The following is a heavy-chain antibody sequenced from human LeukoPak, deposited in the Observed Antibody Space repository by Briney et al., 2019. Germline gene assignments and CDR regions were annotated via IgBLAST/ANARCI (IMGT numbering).Heavy chain of an antibody. CDR2: IYFSGIT. CDR3: ARQASDYFYYYMDV. J-gene: IGHJ6*03. CDR1: GGSVTSYY. V-gene: IGHV4-59*08. Sequence: SETLSLTCTVSGGSVTSYYWNWIRQPPGKGLEWIGHIYFSGITNYNPSLESRVTISEDTSKNQFSLMLRSVTAADTAVYFCARQASDYFYYYMDVWGKGTTVTVSS.